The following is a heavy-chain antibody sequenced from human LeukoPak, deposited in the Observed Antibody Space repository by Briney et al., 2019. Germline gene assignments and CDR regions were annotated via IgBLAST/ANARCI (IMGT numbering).Heavy chain of an antibody. J-gene: IGHJ3*02. CDR1: GFTFSSYA. CDR2: ISSNGGST. D-gene: IGHD6-6*01. CDR3: ARGIAARLEDAFDI. Sequence: GGSLRLSCAASGFTFSSYAMHWVRQAPGKGLEYVSAISSNGGSTYYANSVKGRFTISRDNSKNTLYLQMGSLRAEDMAVYYCARGIAARLEDAFDIWGQGTMVTVSS. V-gene: IGHV3-64*01.